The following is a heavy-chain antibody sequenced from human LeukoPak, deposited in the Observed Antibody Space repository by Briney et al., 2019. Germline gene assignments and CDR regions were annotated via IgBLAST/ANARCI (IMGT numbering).Heavy chain of an antibody. CDR2: INSDGSST. J-gene: IGHJ6*02. D-gene: IGHD2-8*01. Sequence: GGSLRLSCAASGFTFSSYWMHWVRQAPGKGLVWVSRINSDGSSTNYADSVKGRFTISRDNAKNTLYLQMNSLRAEDTAVYYCARGTRPSVLDYYGMDVWGQGTTVTVSS. V-gene: IGHV3-74*01. CDR1: GFTFSSYW. CDR3: ARGTRPSVLDYYGMDV.